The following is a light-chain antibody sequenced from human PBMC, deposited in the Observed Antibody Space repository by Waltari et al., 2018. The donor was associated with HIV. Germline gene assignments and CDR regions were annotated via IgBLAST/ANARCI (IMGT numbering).Light chain of an antibody. CDR3: LLSYSGVRV. V-gene: IGLV7-46*01. CDR2: ATE. CDR1: TGSVSRNHY. J-gene: IGLJ3*02. Sequence: QVVVTQEPSLSVSPGGTVTVTCASVTGSVSRNHYTHRIQLKPGQAPRTLIYATEKIHPLTPGRFAGSLLGCRAALMLAGALPDDEADYYCLLSYSGVRVFGGGTKLTV.